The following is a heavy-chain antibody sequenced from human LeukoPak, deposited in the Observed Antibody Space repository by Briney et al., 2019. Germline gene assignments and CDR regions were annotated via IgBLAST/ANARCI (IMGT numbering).Heavy chain of an antibody. V-gene: IGHV3-23*01. CDR3: AKEWSPNDY. CDR1: GLSFSSYA. D-gene: IGHD2-15*01. CDR2: ISISGDTT. Sequence: GGSLRLSCAVSGLSFSSYAMSWVRQAPGKELEWVSSISISGDTTNYADSVKGRFTTSRDNSKNTLFLQMNSLRAEDTAVYYGAKEWSPNDYWGQGTRVTVSS. J-gene: IGHJ4*02.